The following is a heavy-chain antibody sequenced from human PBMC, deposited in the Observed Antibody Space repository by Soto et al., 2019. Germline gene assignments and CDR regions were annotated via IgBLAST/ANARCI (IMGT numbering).Heavy chain of an antibody. CDR3: ARASTPYYYYYMDV. V-gene: IGHV1-2*04. CDR2: INPNSGGT. Sequence: ASVKVSCKASGYTFTVYYMHWVRQAPGQGLEWMGWINPNSGGTNYAQKFQGWVTMTRDTSISTAYMELSSLRSDDTAVYYCARASTPYYYYYMDVWGKGTTVTVSS. J-gene: IGHJ6*03. D-gene: IGHD2-15*01. CDR1: GYTFTVYY.